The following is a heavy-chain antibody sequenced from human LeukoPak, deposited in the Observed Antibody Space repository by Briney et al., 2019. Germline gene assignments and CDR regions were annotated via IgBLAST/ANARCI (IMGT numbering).Heavy chain of an antibody. J-gene: IGHJ4*02. CDR2: IKEDGSEK. CDR3: ARKDSSPRTFDY. CDR1: GISFSNYW. D-gene: IGHD3-22*01. V-gene: IGHV3-7*01. Sequence: GGSLRLSCAASGISFSNYWMSWVDQAPGKELEWVANIKEDGSEKNYVDSVKGRFTISRDNAKNSLYLQMNSLRAEDTAVYYCARKDSSPRTFDYWGQGTLVTASS.